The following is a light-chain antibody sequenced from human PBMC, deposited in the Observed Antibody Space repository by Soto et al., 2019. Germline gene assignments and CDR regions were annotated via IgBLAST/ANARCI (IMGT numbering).Light chain of an antibody. CDR3: QQYYHWGLS. J-gene: IGKJ4*01. CDR2: ASS. Sequence: VMTQSPATLSVSPGEGVTLFCRASQTVATNLAWYQLKPGQAPRLLIHASSTRAAGIPGTFSGSGSGTQFSLTISSVQSEDSAVYYCQQYYHWGLSFGGGTKVEI. V-gene: IGKV3D-15*01. CDR1: QTVATN.